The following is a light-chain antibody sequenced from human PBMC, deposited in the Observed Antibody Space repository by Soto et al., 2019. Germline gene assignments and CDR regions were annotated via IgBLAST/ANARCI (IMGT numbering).Light chain of an antibody. CDR3: QQYGSSPLT. J-gene: IGKJ4*01. CDR1: QSVNNNY. V-gene: IGKV3-20*01. Sequence: EIVLTQSPGTLSLAPGERATLSCRASQSVNNNYLAWYQQKPGQAPRLYIYGASTRATGIPDRVSGSGSGTDFTLTISRLEPEDFAVYYCQQYGSSPLTVGGGTNVELQ. CDR2: GAS.